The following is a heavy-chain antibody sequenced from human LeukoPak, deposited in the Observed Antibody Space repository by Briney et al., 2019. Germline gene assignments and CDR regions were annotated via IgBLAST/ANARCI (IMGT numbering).Heavy chain of an antibody. J-gene: IGHJ6*03. CDR3: ARAYVDHCSSTSCFPMDV. CDR1: GFTFSSYA. CDR2: ISSNGGST. D-gene: IGHD2-2*01. Sequence: PGGSLRLSCAASGFTFSSYAMHWVRQAPGKGLEYVSAISSNGGSTYYANSVKGRFTISRDNSKNTLYLQMGSLRAEDMAVYYCARAYVDHCSSTSCFPMDVWGKGTTVTVSS. V-gene: IGHV3-64*01.